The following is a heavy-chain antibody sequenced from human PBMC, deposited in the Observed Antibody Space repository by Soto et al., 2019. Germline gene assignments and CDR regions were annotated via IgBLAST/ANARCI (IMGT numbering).Heavy chain of an antibody. CDR3: ATLSDPMIPLAFDY. D-gene: IGHD3-22*01. CDR2: ISYDGSNK. Sequence: PGGSLRLCCAASGFTFSSYGMHWVRQAPGKGLEWVAVISYDGSNKYYADSVKGRFTISRDNSKNTLYLQMNSLRAEGTAVYYCATLSDPMIPLAFDYWGQGTLVTVSS. CDR1: GFTFSSYG. V-gene: IGHV3-30*03. J-gene: IGHJ4*02.